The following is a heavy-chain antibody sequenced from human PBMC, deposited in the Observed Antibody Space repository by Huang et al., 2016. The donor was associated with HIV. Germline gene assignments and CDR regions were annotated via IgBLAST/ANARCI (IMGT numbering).Heavy chain of an antibody. CDR3: AYQQWLVGGLNH. CDR1: GFAFSSYG. Sequence: EVELVESGGGLVKPGGSLRLSCAASGFAFSSYGMNWVSQAPGKGRGWVAFIGSDSSYIYYADSVKGRVTISRDNAKSSIYLQLDSLRAEDTAVYYCAYQQWLVGGLNHWGQGTLVVVSS. V-gene: IGHV3-21*02. CDR2: IGSDSSYI. J-gene: IGHJ5*02. D-gene: IGHD6-19*01.